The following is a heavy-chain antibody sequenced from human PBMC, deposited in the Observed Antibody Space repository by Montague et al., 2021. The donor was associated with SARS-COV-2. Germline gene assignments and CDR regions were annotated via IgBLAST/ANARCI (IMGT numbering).Heavy chain of an antibody. Sequence: SETLSLTCTISGGSISSSSYYWGWLRQPPGTRLEWIGSIYYSGSTYYNPSLKSRVTISVDTSKNQFSLKLSSVTAADTAVYYCARQENSSGWLKPDAFDIWGQGTMVTVSS. V-gene: IGHV4-39*01. CDR3: ARQENSSGWLKPDAFDI. D-gene: IGHD6-19*01. CDR2: IYYSGST. CDR1: GGSISSSSYY. J-gene: IGHJ3*02.